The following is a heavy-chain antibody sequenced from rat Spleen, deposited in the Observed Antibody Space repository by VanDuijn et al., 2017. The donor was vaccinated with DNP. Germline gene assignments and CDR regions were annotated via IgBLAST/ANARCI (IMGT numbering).Heavy chain of an antibody. CDR1: GYTFTTYY. J-gene: IGHJ3*01. V-gene: IGHV1-43*01. Sequence: QVQLQQSGAELAKPGSSVMISCRASGYTFTTYYIGWIKQTTRQGLEYIGYINMGSGGTNYNEKFKGKATLTGGKSSSTAFMQHSSLTPDDSAVYYCARGSDGVWFVYWGQGTLVTVSS. CDR2: INMGSGGT. D-gene: IGHD4-3*01. CDR3: ARGSDGVWFVY.